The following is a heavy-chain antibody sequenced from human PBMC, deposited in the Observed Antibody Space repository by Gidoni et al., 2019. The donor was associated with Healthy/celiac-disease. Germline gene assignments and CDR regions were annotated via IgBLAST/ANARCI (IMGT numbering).Heavy chain of an antibody. Sequence: EVRLVASGGGLVQPGGSLRLPCITSGFTFTDYDMQWVRQAPAKGLEYVSRISINGDSTYYANSVKGRFTIFRDNSKNTLYLQMSSLRADDMAVYYCVRDPSLEYGVRWGQGTLVTVSS. J-gene: IGHJ4*02. V-gene: IGHV3-64*01. D-gene: IGHD3-10*01. CDR2: ISINGDST. CDR3: VRDPSLEYGVR. CDR1: GFTFTDYD.